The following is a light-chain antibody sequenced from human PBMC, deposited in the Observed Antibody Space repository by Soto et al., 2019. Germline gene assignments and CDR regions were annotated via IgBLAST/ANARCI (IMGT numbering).Light chain of an antibody. V-gene: IGKV3-20*01. CDR2: GAS. CDR1: QSVVSDY. J-gene: IGKJ2*01. Sequence: EIVLTQSPDTLSLSPGEGVTLSCRASQSVVSDYVAWYQQKPGQAPRLLIYGASLGVTGLPARFSGSGSGTDFTLTISRLEPEDFAVYYCKQYGGAPYTFGPGT. CDR3: KQYGGAPYT.